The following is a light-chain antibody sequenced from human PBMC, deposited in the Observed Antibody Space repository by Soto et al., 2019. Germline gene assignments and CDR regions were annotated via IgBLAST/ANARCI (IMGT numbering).Light chain of an antibody. CDR2: GAS. CDR1: QSVSIN. CDR3: QQYNNWPPIT. Sequence: EIVMAQSPATLSVSPGERATLSCKASQSVSINLAWYQQKPGQAPRLLIYGASTRATGVPARFSGSGSGTEFTLTISSLQSEDFAVYYCQQYNNWPPITFGQGTRLEIK. V-gene: IGKV3-15*01. J-gene: IGKJ5*01.